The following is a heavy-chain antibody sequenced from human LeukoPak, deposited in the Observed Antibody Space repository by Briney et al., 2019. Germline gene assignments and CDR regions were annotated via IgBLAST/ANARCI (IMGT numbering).Heavy chain of an antibody. CDR3: AKLGGGYSYGYSGEVTDY. CDR2: ISYDGSNE. V-gene: IGHV3-30*18. CDR1: GFTFSSYG. Sequence: GRSLRLSCAASGFTFSSYGMHWVRQAPGKGLEWVAVISYDGSNEYYADSVKGRFTISRDNSKNTLYLQMNSLRAEDTAVYYCAKLGGGYSYGYSGEVTDYWGQGTLVTVSS. J-gene: IGHJ4*02. D-gene: IGHD5-18*01.